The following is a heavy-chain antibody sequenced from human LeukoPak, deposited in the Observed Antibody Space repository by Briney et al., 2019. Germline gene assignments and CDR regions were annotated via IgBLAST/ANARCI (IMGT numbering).Heavy chain of an antibody. CDR1: GFTFSSYS. CDR3: ARVRYFDWLLYSFGY. J-gene: IGHJ4*02. CDR2: ISSSSSTI. Sequence: GRSLRLSCTASGFTFSSYSMNWVRQAPGKGLEWVSYISSSSSTIYYADSVKGRFTISRDNAKNSLYLQMNSLRAEDTAVYYCARVRYFDWLLYSFGYWGQGTLVTVSS. D-gene: IGHD3-9*01. V-gene: IGHV3-48*01.